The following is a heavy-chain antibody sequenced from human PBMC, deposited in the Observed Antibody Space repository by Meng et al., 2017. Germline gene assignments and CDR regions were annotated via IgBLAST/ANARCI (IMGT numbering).Heavy chain of an antibody. D-gene: IGHD6-13*01. CDR2: ISYDGSNK. V-gene: IGHV3-30*01. CDR1: GFTFSSYA. CDR3: ARDKEDSRSWYFPWFDP. J-gene: IGHJ5*02. Sequence: GESLKISCAASGFTFSSYAMHWVRQAPGKGLEWVAVISYDGSNKYYADSVKGRFTISRDNSKNTLYLQMNSLGAEDTAVYYCARDKEDSRSWYFPWFDPWGQGTLVTVSS.